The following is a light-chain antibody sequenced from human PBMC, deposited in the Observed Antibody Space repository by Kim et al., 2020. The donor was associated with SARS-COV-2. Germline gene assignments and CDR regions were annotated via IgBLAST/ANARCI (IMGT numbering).Light chain of an antibody. Sequence: QSALTQPASVSGSPGQSITISCTGTSSDVGGYNYVSWYQQNPGKAPKLMIYDVSKRPSGVSNRFSGSKSGNTASLTISGLQAEDDADYYCSSYTSSSTYVFGTGTKVTVL. V-gene: IGLV2-14*01. J-gene: IGLJ1*01. CDR2: DVS. CDR3: SSYTSSSTYV. CDR1: SSDVGGYNY.